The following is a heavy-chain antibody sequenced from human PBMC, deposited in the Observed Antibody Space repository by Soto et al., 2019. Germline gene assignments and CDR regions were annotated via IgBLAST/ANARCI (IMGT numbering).Heavy chain of an antibody. J-gene: IGHJ4*02. CDR2: ISSSSSTI. CDR3: ARGLYYYDSSGYWGY. V-gene: IGHV3-48*02. CDR1: GLTFDDYA. D-gene: IGHD3-22*01. Sequence: GGSLRLSCAASGLTFDDYAMYWVRQVLGKGLEWVSYISSSSSTIYYADSVKGRFTISRDNAKNSLYLQMNSLRDEDTAVYYCARGLYYYDSSGYWGYWGQGTLVTVS.